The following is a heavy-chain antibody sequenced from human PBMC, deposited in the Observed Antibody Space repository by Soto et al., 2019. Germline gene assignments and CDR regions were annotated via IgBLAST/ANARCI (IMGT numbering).Heavy chain of an antibody. J-gene: IGHJ4*02. CDR1: GGSISSYY. V-gene: IGHV4-59*08. Sequence: SETLSLTCTVSGGSISSYYWSWIRQPPGKGLEWIGYIYYSGSTNYNPSLKSRVTISVDTSKNQFSLKLSSVTAADTAVYYCARQASGIAARRPFDYWGQGTLVTVSS. CDR2: IYYSGST. CDR3: ARQASGIAARRPFDY. D-gene: IGHD6-6*01.